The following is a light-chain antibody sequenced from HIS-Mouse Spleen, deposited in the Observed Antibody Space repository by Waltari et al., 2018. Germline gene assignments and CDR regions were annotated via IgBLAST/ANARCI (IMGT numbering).Light chain of an antibody. V-gene: IGKV1-9*01. CDR2: AAS. Sequence: DIQLTQSPSFLSASVGDIVTITCRASQGISSYLAWYQQKPGKAPKLLIYAASTLQSGVPSRFGGSGSGTEFTLTISSLQPEDFATYYCQQINSYPPTFGQGTKVEIK. J-gene: IGKJ1*01. CDR3: QQINSYPPT. CDR1: QGISSY.